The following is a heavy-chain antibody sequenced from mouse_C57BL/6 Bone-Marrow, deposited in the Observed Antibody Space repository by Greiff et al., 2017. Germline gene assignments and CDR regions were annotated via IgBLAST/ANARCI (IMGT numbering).Heavy chain of an antibody. Sequence: EVKLMESGPELVKPGASVKISCKASGYSFTDYNMNWVQQSNGKSLEWIGVINPNYGTTSYNQKFKGKATLTVDQSSSTAYMQLNSLTSEDSAVYYCARGYDYDDAMDYWGQGTSVTVSS. CDR3: ARGYDYDDAMDY. V-gene: IGHV1-39*01. D-gene: IGHD2-4*01. J-gene: IGHJ4*01. CDR1: GYSFTDYN. CDR2: INPNYGTT.